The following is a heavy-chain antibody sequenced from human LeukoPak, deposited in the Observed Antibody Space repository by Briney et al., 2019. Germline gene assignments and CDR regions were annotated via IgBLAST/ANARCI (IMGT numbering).Heavy chain of an antibody. Sequence: SETLSLTCAVYGGSFSGYYWSWIRQPPGKGLEWIGYSGSTNYNPSLKSRVTMSIDTSKNQFSLKLSSVTAADTAVYYCARSIIGTIKGFGWFDPWGQGTPVTVSS. J-gene: IGHJ5*02. CDR2: SGST. CDR3: ARSIIGTIKGFGWFDP. CDR1: GGSFSGYY. D-gene: IGHD1-20*01. V-gene: IGHV4-59*01.